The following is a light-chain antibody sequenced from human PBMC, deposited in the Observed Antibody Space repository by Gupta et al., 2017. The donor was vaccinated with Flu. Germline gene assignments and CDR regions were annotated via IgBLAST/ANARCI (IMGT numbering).Light chain of an antibody. CDR2: LVS. J-gene: IGLJ2*01. CDR1: SSDVGGYNY. V-gene: IGLV2-14*01. Sequence: QPASVSGSPGQSITISCTGTSSDVGGYNYVSWYQQHPGKAPKLMIYLVSNRPSGVSNPFSGSKSGTTASLTLSGLQAEDEADYYCSSYTSSSTVVFGGGTKLTVL. CDR3: SSYTSSSTVV.